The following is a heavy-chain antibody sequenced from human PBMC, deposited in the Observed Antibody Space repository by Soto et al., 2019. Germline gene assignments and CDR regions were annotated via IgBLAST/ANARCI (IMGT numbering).Heavy chain of an antibody. Sequence: GASVKVSCKASGYTFTSYGISWVRQAPGKGLEWMGWISAYNGNTNYAQKLQGRVTMTTDTSTSTAYMELRSLRSDDTAVYYCARDRAPRYCSGGSCYSAAWFDPWGQGTLVTVSS. J-gene: IGHJ5*02. CDR3: ARDRAPRYCSGGSCYSAAWFDP. CDR1: GYTFTSYG. D-gene: IGHD2-15*01. CDR2: ISAYNGNT. V-gene: IGHV1-18*01.